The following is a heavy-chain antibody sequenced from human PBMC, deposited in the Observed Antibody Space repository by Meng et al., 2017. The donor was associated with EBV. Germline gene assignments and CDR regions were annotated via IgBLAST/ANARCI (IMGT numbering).Heavy chain of an antibody. CDR3: ARETSGYDFNWFDP. D-gene: IGHD5-12*01. Sequence: QVQLGQAGAEVKTPGASVKVSCKASGYTFTSYGISWVRQASGQGLEWMGWISAYNGNTNYAQKLQGRVTMTTDTSTSTAYMELRSLRSDDTAVYYCARETSGYDFNWFDPWGQGTLVTVSS. V-gene: IGHV1-18*01. CDR1: GYTFTSYG. CDR2: ISAYNGNT. J-gene: IGHJ5*02.